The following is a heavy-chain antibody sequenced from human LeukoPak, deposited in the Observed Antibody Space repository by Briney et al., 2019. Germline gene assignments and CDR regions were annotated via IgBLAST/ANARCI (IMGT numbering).Heavy chain of an antibody. CDR2: TSGSGSST. D-gene: IGHD4-17*01. V-gene: IGHV3-23*01. Sequence: GGSLRLSCAASGFTFSSYAMNWVRQAPGKGLEWVSGTSGSGSSTYYADSVKGRFTISRDNSKNTLSLQMNSLRAEDTAVYYCAKDLGTPTVTWGQGTLVTVSS. CDR1: GFTFSSYA. J-gene: IGHJ5*02. CDR3: AKDLGTPTVT.